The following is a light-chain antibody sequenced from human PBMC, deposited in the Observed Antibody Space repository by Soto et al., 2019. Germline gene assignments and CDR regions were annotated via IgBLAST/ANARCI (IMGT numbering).Light chain of an antibody. Sequence: QSVPTQPPSASGTPGQRVTISCSGSSSNIGRNTVNWYQHVPGTAPKLLIYSNNQRPSGVPDRFSGSKSGTSASLAISGLQSEDEADYYCATWDDSLNGVVFGGGTKLPVL. V-gene: IGLV1-44*01. CDR1: SSNIGRNT. CDR3: ATWDDSLNGVV. J-gene: IGLJ2*01. CDR2: SNN.